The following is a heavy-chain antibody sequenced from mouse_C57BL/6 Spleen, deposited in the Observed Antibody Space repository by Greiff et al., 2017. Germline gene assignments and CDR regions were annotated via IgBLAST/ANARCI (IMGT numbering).Heavy chain of an antibody. D-gene: IGHD1-1*01. V-gene: IGHV1-64*01. Sequence: VQLQQSGAELVKPGASVKLSCKASGYTFTSYWMHWVKQRPGQGLEWIGMIHPNSGSTNYNEKFKSKATLTVDKSSSTAYMQLSSLTSEDSAVYYCARGLYGYYFDYWGQGTTLTVSS. CDR3: ARGLYGYYFDY. CDR1: GYTFTSYW. J-gene: IGHJ2*01. CDR2: IHPNSGST.